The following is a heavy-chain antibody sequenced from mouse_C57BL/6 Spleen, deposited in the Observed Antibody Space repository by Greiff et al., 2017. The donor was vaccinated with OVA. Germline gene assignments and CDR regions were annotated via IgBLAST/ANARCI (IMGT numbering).Heavy chain of an antibody. V-gene: IGHV14-3*01. D-gene: IGHD2-1*01. J-gene: IGHJ4*01. Sequence: EVQLVESVAELVRPGASVKLSCTASGFNIKNTYMHWVKQRPEQGLEWIGRIDPANGNTKYAPKFQGKATITADTSSNTAYLQLSSLTSEDTAIYYCARGLYYGNYEGAMDYWGQGTSVTVSS. CDR1: GFNIKNTY. CDR2: IDPANGNT. CDR3: ARGLYYGNYEGAMDY.